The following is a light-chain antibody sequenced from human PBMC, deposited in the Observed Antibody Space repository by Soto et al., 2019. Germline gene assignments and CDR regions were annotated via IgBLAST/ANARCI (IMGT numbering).Light chain of an antibody. CDR2: GAS. CDR3: QQYDDWPET. J-gene: IGKJ1*01. V-gene: IGKV3-15*01. Sequence: EIVMTQSPATLSVSPGERATLSCRASQNVRSNLAWYQQKPGQAPRLLIYGASTRATGIPARFSGRGSGTEFILTISSLQSEDFEVYYCQQYDDWPETLGQGTKVDIK. CDR1: QNVRSN.